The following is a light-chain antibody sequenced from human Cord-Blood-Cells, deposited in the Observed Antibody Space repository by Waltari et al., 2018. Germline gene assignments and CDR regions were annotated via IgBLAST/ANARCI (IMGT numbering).Light chain of an antibody. J-gene: IGKJ2*01. Sequence: IVMTQSPATLSVSPGERATLSCRASQSVSSNLAWYQQKPGQVPRLLIYGASTRATGIPARFSGSGSGTEFTLTISSLQSEDFAVYYCQQYNNWPPYTFGQGTKLEIK. CDR3: QQYNNWPPYT. CDR1: QSVSSN. CDR2: GAS. V-gene: IGKV3-15*01.